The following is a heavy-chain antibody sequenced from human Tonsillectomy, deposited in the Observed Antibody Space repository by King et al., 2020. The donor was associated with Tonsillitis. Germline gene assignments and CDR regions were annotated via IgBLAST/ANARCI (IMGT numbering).Heavy chain of an antibody. CDR1: GFTFSSYW. CDR2: IKQDGSEK. J-gene: IGHJ6*02. CDR3: ERDGIVATPYDGMDV. D-gene: IGHD3-22*01. V-gene: IGHV3-7*01. Sequence: VQLVESGGGLVQPGGSLRLSCAASGFTFSSYWMSWVRQAPGKGLEWVANIKQDGSEKYYVDSVKGRFTISRDNAKNSLYLQMNSLRAEDTAVYYCERDGIVATPYDGMDVWDQGTTVTVSS.